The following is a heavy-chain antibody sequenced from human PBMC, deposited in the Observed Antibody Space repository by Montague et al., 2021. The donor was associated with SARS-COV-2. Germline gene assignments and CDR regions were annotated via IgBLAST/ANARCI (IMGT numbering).Heavy chain of an antibody. D-gene: IGHD5-24*01. CDR2: INHSGST. J-gene: IGHJ4*02. CDR1: GGSFSGYY. Sequence: SETLSLTCAVHGGSFSGYYWSWIRQPPGKGLEWIGEINHSGSTNYNPSLKSRVSISVDTSKNQFSLKLSSVTAADTAVYYCTRRLHGFNRHYFDYWGQGTLVTVSS. CDR3: TRRLHGFNRHYFDY. V-gene: IGHV4-34*01.